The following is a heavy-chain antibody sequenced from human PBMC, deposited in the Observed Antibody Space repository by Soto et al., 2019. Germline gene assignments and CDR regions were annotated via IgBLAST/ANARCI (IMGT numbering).Heavy chain of an antibody. CDR3: ARDLTGTVRVGYYMDV. Sequence: PGGSLRLSCAASGFTFSDHYMDWVRQAPGKGLEWVGRTRNKANSYTTEYAASVKGRFTISRDDSKNSLYLQMNSLKTEDTAVYYCARDLTGTVRVGYYMDVWGKGTKVTVSS. D-gene: IGHD1-1*01. J-gene: IGHJ6*03. CDR1: GFTFSDHY. CDR2: TRNKANSYTT. V-gene: IGHV3-72*01.